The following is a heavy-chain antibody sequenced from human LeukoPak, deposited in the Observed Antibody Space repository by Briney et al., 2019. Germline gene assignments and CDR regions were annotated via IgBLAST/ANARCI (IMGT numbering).Heavy chain of an antibody. J-gene: IGHJ5*02. Sequence: GESLRLSCAASGFAFCNYAMSWVRHPPGKGLQWVEVISGRGGRTYYAASVKGRLTLSTDKSTNTPYLQMNSLRAEGTVVYYCATFLRSLFDPWGQGALVTVSS. CDR1: GFAFCNYA. CDR2: ISGRGGRT. V-gene: IGHV3-23*01. CDR3: ATFLRSLFDP. D-gene: IGHD5/OR15-5a*01.